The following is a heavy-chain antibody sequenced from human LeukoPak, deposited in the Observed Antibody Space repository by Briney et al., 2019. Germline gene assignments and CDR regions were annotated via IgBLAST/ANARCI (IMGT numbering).Heavy chain of an antibody. CDR1: GFTFSTYG. Sequence: HPGGSLRLSCAASGFTFSTYGMHWVRQAPGKGLEYVSAISGNGDSTYYVNSVKGRFTISRDNSKNTLYLQIGSLRAEDTAVYYCARGGSYCDYWGQGTLVTVSS. J-gene: IGHJ4*02. CDR2: ISGNGDST. CDR3: ARGGSYCDY. D-gene: IGHD3-16*01. V-gene: IGHV3-64*01.